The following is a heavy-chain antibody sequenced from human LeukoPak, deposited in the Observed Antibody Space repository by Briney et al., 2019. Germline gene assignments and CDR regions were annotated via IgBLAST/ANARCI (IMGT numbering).Heavy chain of an antibody. Sequence: PGGSLRLSCAVSGFTFSSYSMTWVRQAPGKGLEWVSSISSSSCYIYYADLVKGRFTISRDNTKNSLSLQMSSLRAEDTAVYYCAREGSSWYYYFDYWGQGTLVTVSS. CDR2: ISSSSCYI. V-gene: IGHV3-21*01. D-gene: IGHD6-13*01. CDR3: AREGSSWYYYFDY. CDR1: GFTFSSYS. J-gene: IGHJ4*02.